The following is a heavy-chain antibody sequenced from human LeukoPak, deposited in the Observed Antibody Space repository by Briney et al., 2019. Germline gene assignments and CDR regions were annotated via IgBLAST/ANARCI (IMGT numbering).Heavy chain of an antibody. V-gene: IGHV3-7*03. CDR1: GFTFSSYW. J-gene: IGHJ4*02. Sequence: GGSLRLSCAASGFTFSSYWMSWVRQAPGKGLEWVANIKQDGSEKYYVDSVKGRFTISRDNSKNTLYLQMNSLRAEDTAVYYCAKDWVYGTIAAHLDYWGQGTLVTVSS. D-gene: IGHD6-6*01. CDR2: IKQDGSEK. CDR3: AKDWVYGTIAAHLDY.